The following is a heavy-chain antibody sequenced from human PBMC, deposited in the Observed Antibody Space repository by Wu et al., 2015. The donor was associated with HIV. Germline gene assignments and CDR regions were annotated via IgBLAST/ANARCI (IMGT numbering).Heavy chain of an antibody. D-gene: IGHD3-3*01. V-gene: IGHV1-2*02. CDR3: AKWRGKHDFWSGPLDD. Sequence: QVQLVQSGAEVKKPGASMKVSCKASGYTFTSHYIHWVRQAPGQGLEWMGWIIPDTGGTNYAQKFLGRVTMTRDPSISTAYMELTSLTSDDTAVYYCAKWRGKHDFWSGPLDDWGQGTLVTVSS. CDR1: GYTFTSHY. CDR2: IIPDTGGT. J-gene: IGHJ4*02.